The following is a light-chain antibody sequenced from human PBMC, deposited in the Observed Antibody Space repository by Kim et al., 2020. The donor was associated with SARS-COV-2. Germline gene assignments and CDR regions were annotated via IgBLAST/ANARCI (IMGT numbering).Light chain of an antibody. CDR3: QQYACAPDN. CDR2: EAS. Sequence: EIVLTQSPGTLSLSPGERATLFCRASQSVSSNYLAWFQQKPGQAPRLLIYEASNRAPGIPDRVSGSGSGTDFTLTISRVETEDSAIYYCQQYACAPDNFAQGTKLEI. J-gene: IGKJ2*01. V-gene: IGKV3-20*01. CDR1: QSVSSNY.